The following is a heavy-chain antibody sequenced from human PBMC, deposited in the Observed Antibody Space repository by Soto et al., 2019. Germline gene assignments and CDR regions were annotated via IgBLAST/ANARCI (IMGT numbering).Heavy chain of an antibody. V-gene: IGHV3-15*01. CDR1: GFTFTNAW. J-gene: IGHJ6*02. CDR2: IKSKTDGGTT. CDR3: NTDPAPIHCSSTSCYHAHYYGLDV. D-gene: IGHD2-2*01. Sequence: EVQLVESGGGLGKPGGSLRLSCAASGFTFTNAWMSWVRQAPGKGLEWVGRIKSKTDGGTTDYGVPVKGRFTISRDDSKNPQNPQLNSLKSEDTAVYYCNTDPAPIHCSSTSCYHAHYYGLDVWGRGTTVTVSS.